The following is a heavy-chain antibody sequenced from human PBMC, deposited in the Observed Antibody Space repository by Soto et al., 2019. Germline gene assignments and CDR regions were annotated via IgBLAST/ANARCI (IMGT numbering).Heavy chain of an antibody. CDR2: VIPMVGMS. J-gene: IGHJ4*02. V-gene: IGHV1-69*02. CDR3: ATNYGSGSTHIDY. CDR1: RGTFSYNT. Sequence: QVQLVQSGAEVKKPGSSVKVSCTASRGTFSYNTISWVRQAPGQGLEWMGRVIPMVGMSSYAQKFQGRLTITADKSTSTVYMVLNSLRPEDTAVYYWATNYGSGSTHIDYWGQGTLVTVSS. D-gene: IGHD3-10*01.